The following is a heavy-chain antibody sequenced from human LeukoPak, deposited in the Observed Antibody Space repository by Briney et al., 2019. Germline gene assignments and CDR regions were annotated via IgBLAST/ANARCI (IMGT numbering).Heavy chain of an antibody. Sequence: SETLSLTCTVSGGSISSYYWSWIRQPPGKGLEWIGYIYYSGSTNYNPSLKSRVTISVDTSKNQFSLKLSSVTAADTAVYYCARDRPPGMDVWGQGTTVTVSS. CDR3: ARDRPPGMDV. V-gene: IGHV4-59*01. CDR1: GGSISSYY. J-gene: IGHJ6*02. CDR2: IYYSGST.